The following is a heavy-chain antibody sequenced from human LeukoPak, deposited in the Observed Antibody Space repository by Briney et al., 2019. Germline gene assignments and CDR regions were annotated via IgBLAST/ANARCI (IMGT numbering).Heavy chain of an antibody. J-gene: IGHJ5*01. CDR3: ARDGAYYFRSGTLRPKNWFDP. Sequence: SETLSLTCTVSGASISSSTYYWGWIRQPPGKGLEWIGSIYHSGTTYYSPSLQGLVTISVDTSKNQFSLKLRSVTAADTAVYYCARDGAYYFRSGTLRPKNWFDPWGQGTTVTVSS. D-gene: IGHD3-10*01. CDR2: IYHSGTT. CDR1: GASISSSTYY. V-gene: IGHV4-39*07.